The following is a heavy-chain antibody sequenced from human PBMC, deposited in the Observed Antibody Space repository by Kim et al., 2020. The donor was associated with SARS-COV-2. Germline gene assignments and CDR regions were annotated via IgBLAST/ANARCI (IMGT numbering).Heavy chain of an antibody. CDR2: ISWSSSNI. CDR1: GFTFDSYA. Sequence: GGSLRLSCAASGFTFDSYAMHWVRQAPGKGLEWVSGISWSSSNIDYADSVKGRFTISRDNAKNSLYLQMNSLRAEDTAVYYCAREWGLRWRGGGVDYWG. J-gene: IGHJ4*01. D-gene: IGHD4-17*01. V-gene: IGHV3-9*01. CDR3: AREWGLRWRGGGVDY.